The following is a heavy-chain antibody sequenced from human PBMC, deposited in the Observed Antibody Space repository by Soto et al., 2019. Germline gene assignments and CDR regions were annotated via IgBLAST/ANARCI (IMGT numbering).Heavy chain of an antibody. CDR1: GFTFSSYA. CDR2: ISYDGSNK. J-gene: IGHJ4*02. V-gene: IGHV3-30-3*01. Sequence: QVQLVESGGGVVQPGRSLRLSCAASGFTFSSYAMHWVRQAPGKGLEWVAVISYDGSNKYYADSVKGRFTISRDNSKNTLYLQINSLRAEDTAVYYCARGPHALGADAGVGYWGQGTLVTVSS. CDR3: ARGPHALGADAGVGY. D-gene: IGHD3-16*01.